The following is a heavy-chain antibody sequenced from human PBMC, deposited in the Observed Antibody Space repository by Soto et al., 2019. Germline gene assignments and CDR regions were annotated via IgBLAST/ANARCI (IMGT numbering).Heavy chain of an antibody. CDR2: VYHTGRT. J-gene: IGHJ4*02. Sequence: QVHLQESGPGLVRPSETLSLTCTVSGGSFTSGSSYLSWIRQPPGKGLEWLGYVYHTGRTDYNPSLTSRVSISMDTSKNHFSMDLDSVPPAGTAVYFCAREFDYFDSWAQGTLVTFS. D-gene: IGHD3-16*01. CDR3: AREFDYFDS. V-gene: IGHV4-61*01. CDR1: GGSFTSGSSY.